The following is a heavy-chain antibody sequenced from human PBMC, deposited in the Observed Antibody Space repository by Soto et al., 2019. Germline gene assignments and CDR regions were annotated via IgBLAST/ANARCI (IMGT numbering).Heavy chain of an antibody. V-gene: IGHV3-30*18. CDR3: AKDQASGQGSFDS. J-gene: IGHJ4*02. CDR1: GFTFNIYG. CDR2: ISYDGSNQ. Sequence: EASLRLSCAASGFTFNIYGMHWVRQAPDKALEWVALISYDGSNQYYADSVKGRFTISRDNSKNTLFLQMNSLRADDTAVYYCAKDQASGQGSFDSWGQGTLVTVSS.